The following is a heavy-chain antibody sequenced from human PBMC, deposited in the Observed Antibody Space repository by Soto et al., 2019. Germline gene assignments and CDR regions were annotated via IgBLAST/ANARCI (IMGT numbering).Heavy chain of an antibody. CDR1: GGTFSSYA. CDR2: IIPIFGTT. V-gene: IGHV1-69*13. Sequence: SVKVSCKASGGTFSSYAISWVRQAPGRGLEWMGGIIPIFGTTNYAQEFQGRVTITADESTSTAYMELSSLRSEDTAVYYCARCGSSGYFFNSFDPWGQGTLVTVSS. D-gene: IGHD3-22*01. J-gene: IGHJ5*02. CDR3: ARCGSSGYFFNSFDP.